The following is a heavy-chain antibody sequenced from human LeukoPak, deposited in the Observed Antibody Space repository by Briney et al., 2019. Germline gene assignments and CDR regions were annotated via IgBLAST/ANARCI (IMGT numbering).Heavy chain of an antibody. J-gene: IGHJ5*02. D-gene: IGHD1-1*01. CDR3: ATDVHPGNNWFDP. Sequence: PGGSLRLSCAASGFSFSDFAVHWVRQAPGKGLEWVAFIRYDGSNKYYADSVKGRFTISRDDSKNTLYLQMNSLRTEDTAVYYCATDVHPGNNWFDPWGQGNLVTVSS. CDR1: GFSFSDFA. CDR2: IRYDGSNK. V-gene: IGHV3-30*02.